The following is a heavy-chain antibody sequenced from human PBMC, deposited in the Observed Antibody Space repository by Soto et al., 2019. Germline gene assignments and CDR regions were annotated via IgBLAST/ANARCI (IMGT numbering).Heavy chain of an antibody. Sequence: SETLSLTCAVYGGSFSGYYWSWIRQPPGKGLEWIGEINHSGSTNYNPSLKSRVTISVDTSKNQFSLKLSSVTAADTAVYYCARTKPLSQNCIDYSGQATLVTVSS. CDR2: INHSGST. CDR3: ARTKPLSQNCIDY. D-gene: IGHD1-1*01. CDR1: GGSFSGYY. J-gene: IGHJ4*02. V-gene: IGHV4-34*01.